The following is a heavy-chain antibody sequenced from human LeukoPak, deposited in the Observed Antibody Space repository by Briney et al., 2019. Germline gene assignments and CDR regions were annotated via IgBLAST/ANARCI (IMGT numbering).Heavy chain of an antibody. CDR1: GFTFSSYE. Sequence: GGSLRLSCAASGFTFSSYEMNWVRQAPGKGPERVSYISSSGTTTHYADSVEGRFTISRDSAKNSLYLQMNSLRAEDTAVYYCARVTTGTKVDYWGQGTLVTVSS. CDR3: ARVTTGTKVDY. J-gene: IGHJ4*02. CDR2: ISSSGTTT. D-gene: IGHD1-1*01. V-gene: IGHV3-48*03.